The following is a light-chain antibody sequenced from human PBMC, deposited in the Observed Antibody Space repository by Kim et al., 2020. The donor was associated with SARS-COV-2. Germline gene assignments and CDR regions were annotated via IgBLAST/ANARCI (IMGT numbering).Light chain of an antibody. V-gene: IGLV1-47*01. Sequence: QRVTVSRSGSRSNSGSNYVYWYQQRPGTAPKLLIYRNNQRPSGVPDRFSGSKSGTSASLAISGLRSEDEADYYCAAWDDSLSGVVFGGGTQLTVL. CDR2: RNN. CDR1: RSNSGSNY. J-gene: IGLJ2*01. CDR3: AAWDDSLSGVV.